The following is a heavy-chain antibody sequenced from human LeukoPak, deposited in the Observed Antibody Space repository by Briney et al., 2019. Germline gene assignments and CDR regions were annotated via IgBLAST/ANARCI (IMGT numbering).Heavy chain of an antibody. CDR1: GHTFTGYY. CDR2: INPNGGGT. D-gene: IGHD4-17*01. CDR3: ATFTVTGLMYLYGMDV. Sequence: ASVKVSCKASGHTFTGYYMHWVRQAPGQGLEWVGWINPNGGGTNYPQRFQGRVTMTRDTSISTAYMELSRLRSDDTAVYYCATFTVTGLMYLYGMDVWGQGTTVTVSS. J-gene: IGHJ6*02. V-gene: IGHV1-2*02.